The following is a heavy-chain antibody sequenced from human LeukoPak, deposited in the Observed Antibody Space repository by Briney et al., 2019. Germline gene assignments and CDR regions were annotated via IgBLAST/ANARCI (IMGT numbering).Heavy chain of an antibody. CDR3: TRDLHGLYSCSWYDWFDP. D-gene: IGHD6-13*01. CDR1: GFTFGDYA. J-gene: IGHJ5*02. CDR2: IRSKAYGGTT. V-gene: IGHV3-49*04. Sequence: GGSLRLSCTASGFTFGDYALSWVRQAPGKGLEWVGFIRSKAYGGTTEYAASVKGRFTISRDDSKSIAYLQMNSLKTEDTAVYYCTRDLHGLYSCSWYDWFDPWGQGTLVTVSS.